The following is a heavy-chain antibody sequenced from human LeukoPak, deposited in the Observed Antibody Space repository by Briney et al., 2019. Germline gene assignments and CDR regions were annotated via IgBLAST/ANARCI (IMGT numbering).Heavy chain of an antibody. CDR2: IIPILGIA. CDR3: ASGYCSGGSCYYQYYFDY. V-gene: IGHV1-69*04. Sequence: ASVKVSCKASGGTFSSYAISWVRQAPGQGLEWMGRIIPILGIANYAQKFQGRVTITADKSTSTAYMELSSLRSEDTAVYYCASGYCSGGSCYYQYYFDYWGQGTLVTVSS. J-gene: IGHJ4*02. CDR1: GGTFSSYA. D-gene: IGHD2-15*01.